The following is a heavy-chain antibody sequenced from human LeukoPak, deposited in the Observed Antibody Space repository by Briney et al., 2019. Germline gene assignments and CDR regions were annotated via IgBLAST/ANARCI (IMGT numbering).Heavy chain of an antibody. V-gene: IGHV4-61*08. CDR1: GGSVSSGVYF. J-gene: IGHJ4*02. CDR3: TRTYSSSSIDY. CDR2: IYYSGST. D-gene: IGHD6-6*01. Sequence: NPSETLSLTCTVSGGSVSSGVYFWSWIRQPPGKGLEWIGYIYYSGSTNYNSSLKGRVTISVDTSKNQFSLKLSSVTAADAAVYYCTRTYSSSSIDYWGQGALVTVSS.